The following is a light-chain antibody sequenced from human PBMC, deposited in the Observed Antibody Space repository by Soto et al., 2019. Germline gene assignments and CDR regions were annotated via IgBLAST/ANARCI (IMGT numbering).Light chain of an antibody. CDR2: GSS. Sequence: EIVLTQSPGTLSLSPGERATLSCRASQDVDSNFLAWYQQRPGQAPRLLIYGSSRRATGIPDRFSGSGSGTDFTLTISRVGPEDIAVYFGHQYYSSITFGGGTKVEVK. V-gene: IGKV3-20*01. J-gene: IGKJ4*01. CDR3: HQYYSSIT. CDR1: QDVDSNF.